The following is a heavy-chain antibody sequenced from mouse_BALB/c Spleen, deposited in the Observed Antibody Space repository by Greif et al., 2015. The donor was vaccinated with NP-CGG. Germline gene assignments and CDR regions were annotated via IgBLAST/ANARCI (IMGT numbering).Heavy chain of an antibody. J-gene: IGHJ2*01. CDR1: GFAFSSYD. CDR3: ARHGYGNYYFDY. D-gene: IGHD2-10*02. CDR2: ISSGGGST. V-gene: IGHV5-12-1*01. Sequence: EVKLMESGGGLVKPGGSLKLSCAASGFAFSSYDMSWVRQTPEKRLEWVAYISSGGGSTYYPDTVKGRFTISRDNAKNTLYLQMSSLKSEDTAMYYCARHGYGNYYFDYWGQGTTLTVSS.